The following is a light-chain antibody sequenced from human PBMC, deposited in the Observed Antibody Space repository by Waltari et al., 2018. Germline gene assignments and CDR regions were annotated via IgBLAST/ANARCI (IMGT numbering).Light chain of an antibody. CDR3: CSYAGSSPHVI. Sequence: QSALTQPASVSGSPGQSIPISCTGSSSDVGSYKFVSCYQQHPGKAPQLMIYGGSQRPSGVSNRLSGSKSGNTASLTISGLRAEDEADYYCCSYAGSSPHVIFGGGTKLTVL. J-gene: IGLJ2*01. V-gene: IGLV2-23*01. CDR2: GGS. CDR1: SSDVGSYKF.